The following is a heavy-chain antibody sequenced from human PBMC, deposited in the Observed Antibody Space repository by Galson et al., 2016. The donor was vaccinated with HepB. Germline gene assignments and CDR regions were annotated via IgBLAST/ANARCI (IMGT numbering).Heavy chain of an antibody. V-gene: IGHV3-21*01. CDR3: VRARGGWFRDSDHGMDV. Sequence: SLRLSCATPGFTFSAYIMNWVRQAPGKGLEWVSSISRSSSSIFYADSVKGRFTISTDDADNSLYLQMNSLRVEDTAVYYCVRARGGWFRDSDHGMDVWGQGTAVTVSS. J-gene: IGHJ6*02. CDR2: ISRSSSSI. CDR1: GFTFSAYI. D-gene: IGHD6-19*01.